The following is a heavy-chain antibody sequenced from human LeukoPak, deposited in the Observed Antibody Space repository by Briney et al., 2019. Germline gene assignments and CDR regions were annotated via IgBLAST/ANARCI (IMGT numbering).Heavy chain of an antibody. Sequence: SETLSLTCTVSGGSISSYYWSWIRQPAGGGLDWMGRIHTSGSTKYNPSLTSRVTISVDKSKNLSSLKLSSVTAADTAVYYCARYGCSGGSCYLDYWGQGTLVTVSS. J-gene: IGHJ4*02. CDR2: IHTSGST. CDR3: ARYGCSGGSCYLDY. D-gene: IGHD2-15*01. V-gene: IGHV4-4*07. CDR1: GGSISSYY.